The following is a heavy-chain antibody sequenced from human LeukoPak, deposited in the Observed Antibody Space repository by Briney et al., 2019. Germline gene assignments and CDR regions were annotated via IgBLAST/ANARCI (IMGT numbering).Heavy chain of an antibody. CDR3: TTEALYCSGGSCYFA. Sequence: GSLTLSCAASGFTFSNAWMNWVRQAPGKGLEWVGRIKSKTDGGTADYAAPVKGRFTISRDDSKNTLYLQMNSLKTEDTAVYYCTTEALYCSGGSCYFAWGQGTLVTVSS. CDR2: IKSKTDGGTA. V-gene: IGHV3-15*07. D-gene: IGHD2-15*01. CDR1: GFTFSNAW. J-gene: IGHJ5*02.